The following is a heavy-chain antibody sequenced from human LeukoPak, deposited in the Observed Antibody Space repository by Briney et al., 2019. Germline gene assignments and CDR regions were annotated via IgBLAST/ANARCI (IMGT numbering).Heavy chain of an antibody. CDR2: IKQDGSER. D-gene: IGHD3-22*01. J-gene: IGHJ1*01. Sequence: GGSLRLSCAASGFTFSSYSMNWVRQAPGKGLEWVANIKQDGSERYYVDSLKGRFTISRDNAKNSLYLEMNSLRVEDTAVYYCARRGDSRGYYFDWSQGTLVTVSS. CDR1: GFTFSSYS. CDR3: ARRGDSRGYYFD. V-gene: IGHV3-7*03.